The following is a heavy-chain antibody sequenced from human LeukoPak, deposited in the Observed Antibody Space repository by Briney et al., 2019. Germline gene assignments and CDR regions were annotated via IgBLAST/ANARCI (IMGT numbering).Heavy chain of an antibody. J-gene: IGHJ4*02. CDR1: GGSISSSSYY. D-gene: IGHD6-19*01. CDR3: ARHDKPGIAVPVGLRY. V-gene: IGHV4-39*01. Sequence: SETLSLTCTVSGGSISSSSYYWGWLRQPPGKGLEWIGSMYYSWSTYYNRSLKSRVTISVDTSKNQFSLKLSSVTAADTAVYYCARHDKPGIAVPVGLRYWGQGPLVTVSS. CDR2: MYYSWST.